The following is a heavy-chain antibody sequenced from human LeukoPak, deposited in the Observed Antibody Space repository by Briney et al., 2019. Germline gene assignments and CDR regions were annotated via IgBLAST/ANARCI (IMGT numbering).Heavy chain of an antibody. Sequence: PGGSLRLSCAASGFTFSSYAMSWVRQAPGKGLEWVSAISGSGGSTYYADSVKGRFTISRDNSKNTLYLQVNSLRAEDTAVYYCAKDYHIVVVPAATPGPFDYWGQGTLVTVSS. D-gene: IGHD2-2*01. CDR2: ISGSGGST. J-gene: IGHJ4*02. CDR3: AKDYHIVVVPAATPGPFDY. V-gene: IGHV3-23*01. CDR1: GFTFSSYA.